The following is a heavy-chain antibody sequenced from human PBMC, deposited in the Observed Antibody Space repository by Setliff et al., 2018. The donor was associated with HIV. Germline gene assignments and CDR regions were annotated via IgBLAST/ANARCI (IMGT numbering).Heavy chain of an antibody. Sequence: ASVKVSCKASGYTFTSYDINWVRQATGQGLEWMGWMNPSSGNTGYAQKFQGRVTMTRNTSISTAYMELSSLRSEDTAVYYCARALPYDSSGYYFVGWFDPWGQGTLVTVSS. D-gene: IGHD3-22*01. V-gene: IGHV1-8*02. CDR3: ARALPYDSSGYYFVGWFDP. CDR1: GYTFTSYD. CDR2: MNPSSGNT. J-gene: IGHJ5*02.